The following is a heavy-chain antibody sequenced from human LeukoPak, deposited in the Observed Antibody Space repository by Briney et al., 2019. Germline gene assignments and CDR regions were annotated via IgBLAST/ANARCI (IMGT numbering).Heavy chain of an antibody. D-gene: IGHD2-2*02. CDR2: IKSKTDGGTT. J-gene: IGHJ3*02. CDR1: GFTFSNAW. CDR3: AKLSCSSTSCYILDAFDI. V-gene: IGHV3-15*01. Sequence: GGSLRLSCAASGFTFSNAWMSWVRQAPGKGLEWVGRIKSKTDGGTTDYAAPVKGRFTISRDDSKNTLYLQMNSLRAEDTAVYYCAKLSCSSTSCYILDAFDIWGQGTMVTVSS.